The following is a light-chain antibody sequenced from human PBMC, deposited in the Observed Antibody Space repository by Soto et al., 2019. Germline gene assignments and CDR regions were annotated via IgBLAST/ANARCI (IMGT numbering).Light chain of an antibody. Sequence: DIQMTQSPSSLSVSVGDRVTITCRASQGIGNWLAWYQQRPGRAPKLLIYRASSLEDGVPSRFSGRGSGTEFTLTISSLQPEDFAIYYCQQYNSFWTFGQGTKVDIK. V-gene: IGKV1-5*03. CDR2: RAS. J-gene: IGKJ1*01. CDR3: QQYNSFWT. CDR1: QGIGNW.